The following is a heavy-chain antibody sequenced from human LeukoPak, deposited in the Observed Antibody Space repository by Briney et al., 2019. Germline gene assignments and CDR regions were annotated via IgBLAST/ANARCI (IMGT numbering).Heavy chain of an antibody. Sequence: GGSLRLSCAASGFTFSKYWMSWVRQAPGKGLEWVANINGDGSVKHYVDSVKGRFTISRDNARNSLYLQMNSLRAEDTALYYCARLKSYYYGMDVWGQGTTVTVSS. CDR1: GFTFSKYW. CDR3: ARLKSYYYGMDV. V-gene: IGHV3-7*01. J-gene: IGHJ6*02. CDR2: INGDGSVK.